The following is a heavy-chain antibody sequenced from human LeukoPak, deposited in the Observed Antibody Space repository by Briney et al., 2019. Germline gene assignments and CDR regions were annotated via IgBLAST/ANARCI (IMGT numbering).Heavy chain of an antibody. D-gene: IGHD6-13*01. CDR3: ARGADPATGMAAAGSAFDI. CDR2: ISYDGSNT. V-gene: IGHV3-30-3*01. Sequence: GRSLRLSCAASGFTFSSYAIHWVRQAPGKGLEWVAVISYDGSNTYYADSVKGRFTISRDNSKSTFYLQMNSLRAEDTAVYYCARGADPATGMAAAGSAFDIWGQGTMVTVSS. J-gene: IGHJ3*02. CDR1: GFTFSSYA.